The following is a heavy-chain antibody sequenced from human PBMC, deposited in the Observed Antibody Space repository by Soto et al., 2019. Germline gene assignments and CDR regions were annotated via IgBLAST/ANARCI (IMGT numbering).Heavy chain of an antibody. CDR2: IYPGDSDT. V-gene: IGHV5-51*01. CDR3: ARRAVDWNYFHY. J-gene: IGHJ4*02. CDR1: GYSFTSYW. D-gene: IGHD1-1*01. Sequence: GESLKISCKDSGYSFTSYWIGWVRQMPGKGLEWMGIIYPGDSDTRYSPSFQGQVTISADKSISTAYLQWSSLKASDTAIYFCARRAVDWNYFHYWGQGTLVTVSS.